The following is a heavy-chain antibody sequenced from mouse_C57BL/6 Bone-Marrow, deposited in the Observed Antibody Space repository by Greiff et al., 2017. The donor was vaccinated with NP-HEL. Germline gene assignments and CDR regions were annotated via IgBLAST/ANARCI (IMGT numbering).Heavy chain of an antibody. CDR3: ARENYSNYN. V-gene: IGHV5-4*01. J-gene: IGHJ2*01. D-gene: IGHD2-5*01. CDR1: GFTFSSYA. CDR2: ISDGGSYT. Sequence: EVKLVESGGGLVKPGGSLKLSCAASGFTFSSYAMSWVRQTPEKRLEWVATISDGGSYTYYPDNVKGRFTISRDNAKNNLYLQMSHLKSEDTAMYYCARENYSNYNWGKGTTLTVSS.